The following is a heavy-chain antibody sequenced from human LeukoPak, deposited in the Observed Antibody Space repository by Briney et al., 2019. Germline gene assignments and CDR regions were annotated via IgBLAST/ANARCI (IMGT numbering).Heavy chain of an antibody. Sequence: SETLSLTCTASGGTFSSSYWSWIRQPPGQGLEWIGYIYHSGGNNYNPSIKRRVTILVDRSKNQFSLKVSSVPASDTAVYYCGGITNRLSPNSSGLGYWGQGTLVTVSS. J-gene: IGHJ4*02. CDR1: GGTFSSSY. CDR3: GGITNRLSPNSSGLGY. CDR2: IYHSGGN. D-gene: IGHD6-19*01. V-gene: IGHV4-59*08.